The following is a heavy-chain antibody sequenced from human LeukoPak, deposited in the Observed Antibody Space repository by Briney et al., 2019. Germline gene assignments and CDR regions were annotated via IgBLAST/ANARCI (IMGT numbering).Heavy chain of an antibody. CDR3: AKVYDFWSGYSQGVDS. CDR2: IRYDGSKK. V-gene: IGHV3-30*02. CDR1: GFTFTSYG. J-gene: IGHJ4*02. D-gene: IGHD3-3*01. Sequence: PGGSLRLSCAASGFTFTSYGIRWVRQAPGKGLEWVAFIRYDGSKKYYADSVKGRFTISRDNSKNTLYLQMGSLRAEDTAVYYCAKVYDFWSGYSQGVDSWGQGTLVTVSS.